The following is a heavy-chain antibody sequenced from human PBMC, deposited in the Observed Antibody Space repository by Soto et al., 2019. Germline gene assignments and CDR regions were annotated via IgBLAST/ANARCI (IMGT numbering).Heavy chain of an antibody. CDR3: ARERGYRGYTDNWFDP. CDR1: GGSISSYY. CDR2: ISDSGST. V-gene: IGHV4-59*01. Sequence: PSETLCLTCTVSGGSISSYYGSWIRQPPGKGLEWIGYISDSGSTNYNPPFKSRVTISVDMSKNQFSLKLSSVTAADTAVYYCARERGYRGYTDNWFDPWGQGTLVTVSS. D-gene: IGHD5-12*01. J-gene: IGHJ5*02.